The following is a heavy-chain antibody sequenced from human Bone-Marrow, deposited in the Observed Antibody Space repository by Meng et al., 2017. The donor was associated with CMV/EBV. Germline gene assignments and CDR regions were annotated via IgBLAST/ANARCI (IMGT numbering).Heavy chain of an antibody. J-gene: IGHJ4*02. V-gene: IGHV3-23*03. CDR3: ARVVGGLSPNGDY. CDR1: GFTFSSYA. Sequence: GGSLRLSCAASGFTFSSYAMSWVRQAPGKGLEWVSVIYSGGSTYYADSVKGRFTISRDNAKNSFYLRMNSLRAEDTAVYYCARVVGGLSPNGDYWGQGTLVTVSS. D-gene: IGHD3-16*01. CDR2: IYSGGST.